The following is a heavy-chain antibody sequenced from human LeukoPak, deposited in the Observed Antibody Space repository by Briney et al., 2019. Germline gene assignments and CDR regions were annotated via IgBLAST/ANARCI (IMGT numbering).Heavy chain of an antibody. CDR3: ARDCSGGSCYSPSWWFDP. V-gene: IGHV4-4*07. CDR1: GGSISSYY. Sequence: PSETLSLTCTVSGGSISSYYWSWIRQPAGKGLEWIGRIYTTGSTTYNASLKSRVTMSVDTSKKQCSLKLSSVTAADTAVYYCARDCSGGSCYSPSWWFDPWGQGTLVTVSS. CDR2: IYTTGST. J-gene: IGHJ5*02. D-gene: IGHD2-15*01.